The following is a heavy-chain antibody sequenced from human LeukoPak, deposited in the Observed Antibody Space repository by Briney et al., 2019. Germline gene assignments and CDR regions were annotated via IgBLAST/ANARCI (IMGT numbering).Heavy chain of an antibody. D-gene: IGHD3-10*01. V-gene: IGHV4-34*01. J-gene: IGHJ5*02. Sequence: SETLSLTCAVYGGSFSGYYWSWIRQPPGKGLEWIGEINHSGSTNYNPPLKSRVTISVDTSKNQFSLKLSSVTAADTAVYYCARERMVRGVIKYNWFDPWGQGTLVTVSS. CDR2: INHSGST. CDR1: GGSFSGYY. CDR3: ARERMVRGVIKYNWFDP.